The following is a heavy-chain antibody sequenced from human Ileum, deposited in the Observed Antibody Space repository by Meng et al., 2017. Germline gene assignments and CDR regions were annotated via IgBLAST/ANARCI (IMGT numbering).Heavy chain of an antibody. Sequence: QVQLQESGPGLVTPSETLSLTCAVSGGSIESNNWWTWIRQPPGQGLEWIGEVYHSGSTHYNPSLQSRVTISIDNSKNRFSLSLNSVTAADTAIYYCARADYVRYFDLWGRGTLVTASS. D-gene: IGHD3-10*02. CDR3: ARADYVRYFDL. J-gene: IGHJ2*01. V-gene: IGHV4-4*02. CDR1: GGSIESNNW. CDR2: VYHSGST.